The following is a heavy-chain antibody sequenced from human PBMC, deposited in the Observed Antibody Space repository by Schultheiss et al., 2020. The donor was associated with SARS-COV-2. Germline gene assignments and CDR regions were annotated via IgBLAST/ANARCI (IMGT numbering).Heavy chain of an antibody. CDR1: GFTFSSYE. CDR2: ISSSGSTI. D-gene: IGHD1-7*01. CDR3: TRQEDVDNWNYGWD. J-gene: IGHJ4*02. Sequence: GGSLRLSCAASGFTFSSYEMNWVRQAPGKGLEWVSYISSSGSTIYYADSVKCRFTISRDNAKNSQYLQMNSLRAADTAVYYCTRQEDVDNWNYGWDWGQGTLVTVDS. V-gene: IGHV3-48*03.